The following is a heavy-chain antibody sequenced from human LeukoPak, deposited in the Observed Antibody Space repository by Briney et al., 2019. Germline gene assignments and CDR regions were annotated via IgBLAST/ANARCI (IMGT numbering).Heavy chain of an antibody. Sequence: GGSLRLSCAASGLSFSSFARSWVRQAPGKGLEWVSAITGSGSNTYYADSVKGRFTISRDNSKNTLYLQMNSMRADDTAVYYCARRTALEQYFDYWGQGPLVTVSS. V-gene: IGHV3-23*01. D-gene: IGHD1/OR15-1a*01. CDR3: ARRTALEQYFDY. CDR1: GLSFSSFA. CDR2: ITGSGSNT. J-gene: IGHJ4*02.